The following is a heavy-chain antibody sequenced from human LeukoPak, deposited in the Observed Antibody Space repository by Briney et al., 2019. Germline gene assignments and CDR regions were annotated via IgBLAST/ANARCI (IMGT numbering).Heavy chain of an antibody. Sequence: ASVKVSCKASGYTFTSYDINWVRQATGQGLEWMGWKNPNSGNTGYAQKFQGRVTMTRNTSISTAYMELSSLRSEDTAVYYCARGRVKRGYSGYDYDYWGQGTLVTVSS. V-gene: IGHV1-8*01. CDR1: GYTFTSYD. J-gene: IGHJ4*02. CDR2: KNPNSGNT. CDR3: ARGRVKRGYSGYDYDY. D-gene: IGHD5-12*01.